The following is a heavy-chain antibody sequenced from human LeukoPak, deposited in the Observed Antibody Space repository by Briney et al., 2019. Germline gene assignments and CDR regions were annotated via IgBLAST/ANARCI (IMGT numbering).Heavy chain of an antibody. J-gene: IGHJ3*02. Sequence: PSETLSLTCTVSGGSISSYYWSWIRQPPGKGLEWIGYIYYSGSTNYNPSLKSRVTISVDTSKNQFSLKLSSVTAADTAVYYYARVSVAVAGADAFDIWGQGTMVTVSS. CDR1: GGSISSYY. V-gene: IGHV4-59*01. D-gene: IGHD6-19*01. CDR3: ARVSVAVAGADAFDI. CDR2: IYYSGST.